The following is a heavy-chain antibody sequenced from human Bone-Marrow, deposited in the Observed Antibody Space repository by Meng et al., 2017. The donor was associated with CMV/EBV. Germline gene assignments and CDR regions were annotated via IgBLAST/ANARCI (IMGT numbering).Heavy chain of an antibody. CDR3: ARGGVTYYYDSSYFSY. J-gene: IGHJ4*02. CDR2: INPNSGGT. CDR1: GYTFTGYY. Sequence: ASVKVSCKASGYTFTGYYMHWVRQAPGQGLEWMGWINPNSGGTNYAQKFQGRVTMTRDTSINTGYMELTRLTSDDTAVYYCARGGVTYYYDSSYFSYWGQGTLVTVSS. D-gene: IGHD3-22*01. V-gene: IGHV1-2*02.